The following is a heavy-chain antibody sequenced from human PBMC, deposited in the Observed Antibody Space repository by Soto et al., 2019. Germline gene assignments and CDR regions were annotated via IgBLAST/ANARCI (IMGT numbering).Heavy chain of an antibody. Sequence: QLQLQESGPGLVQPSRTLSLTCAVSGDSITGGDWWCWVSQPPGKGWEGIGEIHHNGATNYNPSLKGRVNKSVNKSHDQVPPKVNPVTAADTALVYWATKGIYRMGLLGRGTPV. J-gene: IGHJ6*01. CDR1: GDSITGGDW. CDR2: IHHNGAT. CDR3: ATKGIYRMGL. V-gene: IGHV4-4*02.